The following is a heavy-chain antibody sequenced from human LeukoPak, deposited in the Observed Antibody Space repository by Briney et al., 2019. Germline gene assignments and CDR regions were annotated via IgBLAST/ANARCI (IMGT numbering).Heavy chain of an antibody. D-gene: IGHD3-22*01. CDR3: ARGYLYYYDVSGYPFDY. V-gene: IGHV1-2*02. CDR2: INPNSGGT. Sequence: ASVKVSCKASGYTFTDYYMHWVRQAPGQGLEWMGWINPNSGGTNYAQKFQGRVTMTRDTSISTAYMELRRLRSDDTAVYYCARGYLYYYDVSGYPFDYWGQGALVTVSS. CDR1: GYTFTDYY. J-gene: IGHJ4*02.